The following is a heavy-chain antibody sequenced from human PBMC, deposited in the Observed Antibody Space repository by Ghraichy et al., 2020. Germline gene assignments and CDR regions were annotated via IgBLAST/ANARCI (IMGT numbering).Heavy chain of an antibody. CDR3: AATPHDFWTGYYGFYFDY. V-gene: IGHV1-58*01. CDR1: GFSFSNSV. J-gene: IGHJ4*02. Sequence: SVKVSCKASGFSFSNSVVQWVRQARGQRLERVGWIVVGSGNTNYAQGFQGRVTISRDESTSTAYMDLSSLRSDDTAVYYCAATPHDFWTGYYGFYFDYWGQGPLVTVSS. CDR2: IVVGSGNT. D-gene: IGHD3/OR15-3a*01.